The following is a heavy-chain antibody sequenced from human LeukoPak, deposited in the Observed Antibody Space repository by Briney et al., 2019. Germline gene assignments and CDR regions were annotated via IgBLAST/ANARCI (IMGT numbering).Heavy chain of an antibody. J-gene: IGHJ4*02. Sequence: GGSLRLSCAASGFTFSSYGMSWVRQAPGKGLEWVSFISSSRSYIYYADSVKGRFTISRDNAKNSLYLQMNSLRAEDTAVYYCAKGDDSSGYYKYPDYWGQGTLVTVSS. CDR3: AKGDDSSGYYKYPDY. V-gene: IGHV3-21*04. D-gene: IGHD3-22*01. CDR2: ISSSRSYI. CDR1: GFTFSSYG.